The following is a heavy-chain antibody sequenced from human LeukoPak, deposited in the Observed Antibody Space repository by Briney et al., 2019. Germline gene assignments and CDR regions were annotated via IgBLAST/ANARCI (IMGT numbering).Heavy chain of an antibody. CDR3: AFFGVVIGWFDP. D-gene: IGHD3-3*01. CDR1: GGSISSSSYY. Sequence: SETLSLTCTVSGGSISSSSYYWGWIRQPPGKGLEWIGSIYYSGSTYYNPSLKSRVTISVDTSKNQFSLKLSSVTAADTAVYYCAFFGVVIGWFDPWGQGTLVTVSS. J-gene: IGHJ5*02. CDR2: IYYSGST. V-gene: IGHV4-39*01.